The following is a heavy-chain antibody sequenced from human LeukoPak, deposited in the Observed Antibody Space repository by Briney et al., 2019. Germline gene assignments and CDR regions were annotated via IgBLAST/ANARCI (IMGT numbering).Heavy chain of an antibody. D-gene: IGHD1-26*01. CDR2: ISNSGSTI. V-gene: IGHV3-11*04. J-gene: IGHJ4*02. CDR1: GFTFSDYY. Sequence: GGSLRLSCAASGFTFSDYYMSWIRQAPGKGLEWVSHISNSGSTIYYADSVKGRFTISRDNANNALYLQLNSLRAEDTAVYYCARINSVTYHFDYWGRGTLVTASS. CDR3: ARINSVTYHFDY.